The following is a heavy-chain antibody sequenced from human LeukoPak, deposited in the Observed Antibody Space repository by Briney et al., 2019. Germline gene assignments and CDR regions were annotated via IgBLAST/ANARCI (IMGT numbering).Heavy chain of an antibody. CDR3: ARWGVQEWDY. CDR1: GGSISSYY. D-gene: IGHD3-3*01. CDR2: IYYPGST. V-gene: IGHV4-59*01. J-gene: IGHJ4*02. Sequence: SEALSLTCTVSGGSISSYYWSWIRQPPGKGLEWIGYIYYPGSTSYNPSLKSRVTMSIDTSQNQFSLKLSSVTAADTAVYYCARWGVQEWDYWGQGTLVTVSS.